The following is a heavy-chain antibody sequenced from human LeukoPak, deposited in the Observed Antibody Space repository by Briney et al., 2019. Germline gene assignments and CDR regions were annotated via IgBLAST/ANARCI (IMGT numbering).Heavy chain of an antibody. CDR3: ARPRGRYFDWLLNNFDY. V-gene: IGHV1-2*02. J-gene: IGHJ4*02. D-gene: IGHD3-9*01. CDR1: GYTFTGYY. CDR2: INPNRGGT. Sequence: ASVKVSCKASGYTFTGYYMHWVRQAPGQVLEWMGWINPNRGGTNYAQKFQGRVTMTRDTSISTAYMELSRLRSDDTAVYYCARPRGRYFDWLLNNFDYWGQGTLVTVSS.